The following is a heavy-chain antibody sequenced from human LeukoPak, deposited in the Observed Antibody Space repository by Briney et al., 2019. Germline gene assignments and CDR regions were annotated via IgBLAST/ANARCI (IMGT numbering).Heavy chain of an antibody. Sequence: PSETLSLTCTVSGGSISSYYWSWIRQPPGKGPEWIGYIYYSGSTNYNPSLKSRVTISVDTSKNQFSLKLSSVTAADTAVYYCARGGRYYDSSGYDYWGQGTLVTVSS. D-gene: IGHD3-22*01. CDR3: ARGGRYYDSSGYDY. CDR2: IYYSGST. V-gene: IGHV4-59*01. CDR1: GGSISSYY. J-gene: IGHJ4*02.